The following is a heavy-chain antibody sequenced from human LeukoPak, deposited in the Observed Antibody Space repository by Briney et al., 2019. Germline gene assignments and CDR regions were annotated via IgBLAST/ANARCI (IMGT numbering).Heavy chain of an antibody. J-gene: IGHJ4*02. V-gene: IGHV3-21*01. Sequence: GGSLRLSCVVSGFTFSSYTMNWVRQAPGKGLEWVSSISGTSYHRYYADSVKGRFTISRDNSKNTLYLQMNSLRAEDTAVYYCARDLGNSGDNGFDYWGQGTLVTVSS. CDR3: ARDLGNSGDNGFDY. CDR2: ISGTSYHR. D-gene: IGHD4-23*01. CDR1: GFTFSSYT.